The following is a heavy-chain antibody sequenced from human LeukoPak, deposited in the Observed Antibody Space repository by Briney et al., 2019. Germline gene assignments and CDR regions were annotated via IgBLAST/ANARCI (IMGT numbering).Heavy chain of an antibody. Sequence: SETLSLTCTVSGGSISSNYWSWIRQPPGKGLEWIGYIYSSGSTNYNPSLKNRVTISVDTSKNQFSLKLSSVTAADTAVYYCARNVLLWFGAFDYWGQGTLVTVSS. J-gene: IGHJ4*02. CDR2: IYSSGST. V-gene: IGHV4-59*08. CDR3: ARNVLLWFGAFDY. CDR1: GGSISSNY. D-gene: IGHD3-10*01.